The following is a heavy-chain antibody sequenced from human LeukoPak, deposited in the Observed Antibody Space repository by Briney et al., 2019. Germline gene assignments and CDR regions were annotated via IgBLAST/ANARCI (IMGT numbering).Heavy chain of an antibody. D-gene: IGHD3-10*01. CDR1: GGSISSSSYY. Sequence: SETLSLTCTVSGGSISSSSYYWGWIRQPPGKGLEWIGSIYYSGSTYYNPSLKSRVTISVDTSKNQSSLKLSSVTAADTAVYYCARDSSGSPDYWGQGTLVTVSS. J-gene: IGHJ4*02. V-gene: IGHV4-39*07. CDR2: IYYSGST. CDR3: ARDSSGSPDY.